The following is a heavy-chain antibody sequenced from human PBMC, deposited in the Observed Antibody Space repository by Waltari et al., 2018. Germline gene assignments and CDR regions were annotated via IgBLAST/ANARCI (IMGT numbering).Heavy chain of an antibody. J-gene: IGHJ3*02. CDR2: IYCSGST. V-gene: IGHV4-39*01. D-gene: IGHD3-10*01. CDR3: ARPGPNGSGAYGVFDI. CDR1: GGAIRRGRYY. Sequence: QLQLQESGPGLVTPAETLSRAGTVSGGAIRRGRYYWGWIRQPPGKGLEWIGSIYCSGSTYYNPSLKSQVIISVDTTKNQFSLRLCSVTAADTAVYYCARPGPNGSGAYGVFDIWGQGTTVTVSS.